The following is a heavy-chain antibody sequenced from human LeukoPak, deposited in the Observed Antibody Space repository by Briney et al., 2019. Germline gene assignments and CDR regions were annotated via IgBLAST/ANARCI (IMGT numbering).Heavy chain of an antibody. V-gene: IGHV3-23*01. CDR3: AKVDSSGYYYGYFDY. J-gene: IGHJ4*02. D-gene: IGHD3-22*01. CDR2: ISGSGGST. CDR1: GFTFSSYA. Sequence: GGSLRLSCAAPGFTFSSYAMSWVRQAPGKGLEWVSAISGSGGSTYYADSVKGRFTISRDNSKNTLYLQMNSLRAEDTAVYYCAKVDSSGYYYGYFDYWGQGTLATVSS.